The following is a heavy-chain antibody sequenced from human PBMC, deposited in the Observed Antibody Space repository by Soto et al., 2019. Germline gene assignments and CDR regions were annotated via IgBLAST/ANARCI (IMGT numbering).Heavy chain of an antibody. CDR1: GFTFSSFC. Sequence: GGSLGLSCAASGFTFSSFCMSWVRQAPWKGLEWVAYISSSTSYVYYVDSVKGRFSTSRDNAKNILYLEMYALRTEDTAVYYCARDPSEGRVGNWFESWGQGTLVTVSS. V-gene: IGHV3-21*01. CDR2: ISSSTSYV. D-gene: IGHD2-2*01. CDR3: ARDPSEGRVGNWFES. J-gene: IGHJ5*01.